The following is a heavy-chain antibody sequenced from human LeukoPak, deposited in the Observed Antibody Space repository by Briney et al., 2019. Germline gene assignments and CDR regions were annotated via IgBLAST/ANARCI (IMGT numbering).Heavy chain of an antibody. CDR1: GFTFSSYW. V-gene: IGHV3-74*01. J-gene: IGHJ4*02. Sequence: PGGSLRLSCAASGFTFSSYWMHWVRQAPGKGLVWVSRINTDGRSTTYADSVKGRFTMSRDNAKNTVHLQMNSLRAEDTAVYYCARGFVLVPAAIQDYWGQGTLVTVSS. CDR2: INTDGRST. D-gene: IGHD2-2*02. CDR3: ARGFVLVPAAIQDY.